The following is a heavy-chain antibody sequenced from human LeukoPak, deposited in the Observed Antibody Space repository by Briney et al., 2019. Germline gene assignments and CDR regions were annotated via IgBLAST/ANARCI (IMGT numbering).Heavy chain of an antibody. J-gene: IGHJ4*02. D-gene: IGHD3-22*01. Sequence: SETLSLTCTVSGASISSYYWSWIRQPPGKGLEWIGDIYYSGSIKYNPSLKSRVTMSVDTSKNQFSLKLSSVTAADTAIYYCARENPSGYYNRPIDYRGQGTLVTVSS. CDR3: ARENPSGYYNRPIDY. CDR1: GASISSYY. CDR2: IYYSGSI. V-gene: IGHV4-59*01.